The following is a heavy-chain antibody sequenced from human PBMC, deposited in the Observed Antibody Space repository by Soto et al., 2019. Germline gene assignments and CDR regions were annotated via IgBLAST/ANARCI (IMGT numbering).Heavy chain of an antibody. CDR2: INHSGST. J-gene: IGHJ4*02. V-gene: IGHV4-34*01. D-gene: IGHD3-22*01. CDR3: ASYDTSGYYG. CDR1: GGSFSGYY. Sequence: QVQLQQWGAGLLKPSETLSLTCAVYGGSFSGYYWSWFRQPPGKGLEWIGEINHSGSTNYNPSLKSRVTISVDTSNNLFSLKLSSVTAADTDVYYGASYDTSGYYGGGQGTLVTVSS.